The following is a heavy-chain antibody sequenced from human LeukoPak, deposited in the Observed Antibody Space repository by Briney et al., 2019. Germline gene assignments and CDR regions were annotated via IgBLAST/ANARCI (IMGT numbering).Heavy chain of an antibody. CDR3: VRSRTPTGYMDV. J-gene: IGHJ6*03. V-gene: IGHV3-21*01. D-gene: IGHD1-14*01. Sequence: PGGSLRLSCAASGFTFSYYSMSWVRQGPGKGLEWVSYINSRSSYIYYGDSVKGRFTISRDNAKSSLYLQMNSLRAEDTAVYYCVRSRTPTGYMDVWGKGTTVTVSS. CDR1: GFTFSYYS. CDR2: INSRSSYI.